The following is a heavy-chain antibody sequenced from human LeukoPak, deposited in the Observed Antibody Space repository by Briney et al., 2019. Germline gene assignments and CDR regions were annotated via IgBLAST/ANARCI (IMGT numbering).Heavy chain of an antibody. CDR3: ARGRGYSYGWGYFDY. J-gene: IGHJ4*02. V-gene: IGHV3-33*01. D-gene: IGHD5-18*01. CDR2: IWYDGSNK. CDR1: GFTFSSYG. Sequence: GGSLRRSCAASGFTFSSYGMHWVRQAPGKGLEWVAVIWYDGSNKYYADSVKGRFTISRDNSKNTLYLQMNSLRAEDTAVYYCARGRGYSYGWGYFDYWGQGTLVTVSS.